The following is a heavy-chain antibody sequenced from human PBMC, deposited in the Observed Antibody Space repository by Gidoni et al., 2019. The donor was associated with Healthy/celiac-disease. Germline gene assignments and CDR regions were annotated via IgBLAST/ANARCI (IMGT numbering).Heavy chain of an antibody. CDR3: ARGRGFYNWFDL. V-gene: IGHV4-61*02. J-gene: IGHJ5*02. Sequence: QVQLQESGPGLVKPSQTLSLPCTVSVGSISSGSYYWTWIRQPAGKELEWIGRIYTSGGTNYNPSLKSRVTISIDTSKNLFSLKLSSVTATDTAVYYCARGRGFYNWFDLWGQGTLVTVSS. D-gene: IGHD3-10*01. CDR1: VGSISSGSYY. CDR2: IYTSGGT.